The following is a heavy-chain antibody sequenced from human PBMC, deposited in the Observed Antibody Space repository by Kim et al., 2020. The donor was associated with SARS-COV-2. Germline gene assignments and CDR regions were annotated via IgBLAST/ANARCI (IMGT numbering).Heavy chain of an antibody. V-gene: IGHV1-8*01. CDR2: MNPNSGNT. J-gene: IGHJ6*03. CDR3: ARGLGIPMIFSKSYYMDV. CDR1: GYTFTSYD. Sequence: ASVKVSCKASGYTFTSYDINWVRQATGQGLEWMGWMNPNSGNTGYAQKFPGRVTMTRNTSISTAYMELSSLRSEDTAVYYCARGLGIPMIFSKSYYMDVWGKGATVTVP. D-gene: IGHD3-22*01.